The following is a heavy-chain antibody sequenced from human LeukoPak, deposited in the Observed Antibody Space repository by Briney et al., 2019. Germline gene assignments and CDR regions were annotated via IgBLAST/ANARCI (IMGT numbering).Heavy chain of an antibody. D-gene: IGHD4-4*01. J-gene: IGHJ4*02. CDR2: IYYRGST. V-gene: IGHV4-59*12. Sequence: LGTLALTRTGSGCPLTYFQWSWIRPPPGKGPELVGYIYYRGSTNINPSLKSRVTIPVDTSKNQFSLKLSSVTAADTAVYYCARVKSRNYSNYVDYWGQGTLVTVSS. CDR1: GCPLTYFQ. CDR3: ARVKSRNYSNYVDY.